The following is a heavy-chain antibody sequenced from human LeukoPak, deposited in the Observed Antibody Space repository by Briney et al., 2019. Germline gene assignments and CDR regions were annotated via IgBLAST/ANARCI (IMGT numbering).Heavy chain of an antibody. CDR3: ARLNYYDSGAYYWFDP. D-gene: IGHD3-22*01. V-gene: IGHV4-39*01. Sequence: NPSETLSLTCTVSGGSISSSNFYWGWIRQPPGKGLEWIGSIYYSGSTYYSPSLKSRVTISVDTSKNQFSLKLSSVTAADTAVYYCARLNYYDSGAYYWFDPWGQGTLVTVSS. CDR1: GGSISSSNFY. CDR2: IYYSGST. J-gene: IGHJ5*02.